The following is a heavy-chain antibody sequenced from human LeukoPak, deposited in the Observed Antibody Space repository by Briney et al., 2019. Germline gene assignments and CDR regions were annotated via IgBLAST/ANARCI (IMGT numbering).Heavy chain of an antibody. CDR1: GGTFSSYA. V-gene: IGHV1-69*05. Sequence: ASVKVSCKASGGTFSSYAISWVRQAPGQGLEWMGGIIPIFGTANYAQKFQGRVTITTDESTSTAYMELSSLRSGDTAVYYCARGEVPAAAPGPYFDYWGQGTLVTVSS. D-gene: IGHD2-2*01. CDR2: IIPIFGTA. CDR3: ARGEVPAAAPGPYFDY. J-gene: IGHJ4*02.